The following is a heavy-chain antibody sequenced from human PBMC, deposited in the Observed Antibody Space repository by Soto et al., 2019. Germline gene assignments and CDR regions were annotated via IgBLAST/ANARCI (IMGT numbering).Heavy chain of an antibody. CDR2: IYHSGST. D-gene: IGHD3-3*01. J-gene: IGHJ6*02. CDR1: GGSISSGGYS. Sequence: PSETLSLTCAVSGGSISSGGYSWSWIRQPPGKGLEWIGYIYHSGSTYYNPSLKSRVTISVDRSKNQFSLKLSSVTAADTAVYYCARASRFLEWSYYYYYGMDVWGQGTTVTVS. V-gene: IGHV4-30-2*01. CDR3: ARASRFLEWSYYYYYGMDV.